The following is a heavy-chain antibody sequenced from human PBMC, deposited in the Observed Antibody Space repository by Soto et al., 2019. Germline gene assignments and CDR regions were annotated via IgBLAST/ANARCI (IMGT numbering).Heavy chain of an antibody. CDR3: ARGDSGYGAFDY. V-gene: IGHV4-31*03. J-gene: IGHJ4*02. Sequence: TLSHPCTVSDGTIGSVGYDWSFIRQHPRKGLEWIGYIYYSGSTYYNPYLKSRVTISVDTSKNQFSLKLSSVTAAYTAVYYCARGDSGYGAFDYWGQGTLVTVSS. CDR1: DGTIGSVGYD. D-gene: IGHD5-12*01. CDR2: IYYSGST.